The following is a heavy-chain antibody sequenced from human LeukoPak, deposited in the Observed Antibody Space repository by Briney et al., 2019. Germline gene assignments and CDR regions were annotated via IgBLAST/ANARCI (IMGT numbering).Heavy chain of an antibody. CDR2: IYYSGST. CDR3: ARERSTQLWFFDY. V-gene: IGHV4-31*03. Sequence: PSQTLSLTCTVSGGSISSGGYYWRWIRQHPGKGLEWIGYIYYSGSTYYNPSLKSRFTISVDTSKNQFSLKLSSVTAADTAVYYCARERSTQLWFFDYWGQGTLVTVSS. J-gene: IGHJ4*02. D-gene: IGHD5-18*01. CDR1: GGSISSGGYY.